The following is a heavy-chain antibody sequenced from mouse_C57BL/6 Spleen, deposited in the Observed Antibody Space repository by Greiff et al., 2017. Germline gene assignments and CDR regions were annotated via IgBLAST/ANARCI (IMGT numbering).Heavy chain of an antibody. CDR1: GYTFTSYT. Sequence: QVQLQQSGAELARPGASVKMSCKASGYTFTSYTMHWVKQRPGQGLEWIGYINPSSGYTKYNQKFKDKATLTADKSSSTAYMQLSSLTSEDSAVYYCARTTVDGYAMDDWGQGTSVTVSS. J-gene: IGHJ4*01. D-gene: IGHD1-1*01. CDR2: INPSSGYT. CDR3: ARTTVDGYAMDD. V-gene: IGHV1-4*01.